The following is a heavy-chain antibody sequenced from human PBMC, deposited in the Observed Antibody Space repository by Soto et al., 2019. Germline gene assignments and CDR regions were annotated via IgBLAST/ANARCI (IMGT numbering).Heavy chain of an antibody. D-gene: IGHD3-9*01. CDR1: GFTFSSNS. J-gene: IGHJ4*01. CDR3: AGVILSGDLTSDL. Sequence: EVQVVESGGGLVQPGGSLRLSCAASGFTFSSNSMNWVRQAPGKGLEWISYISSSSSTIYADSVKGRFTISTDNVKNSLYLQMNSLIGDNTAENYCAGVILSGDLTSDLWGHGTLVTVSS. CDR2: ISSSSSTI. V-gene: IGHV3-48*01.